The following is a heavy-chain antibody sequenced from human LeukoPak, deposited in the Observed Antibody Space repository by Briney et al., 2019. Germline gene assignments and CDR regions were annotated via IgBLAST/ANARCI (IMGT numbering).Heavy chain of an antibody. CDR1: GFTFSSYS. CDR3: ARERSYYFDY. J-gene: IGHJ4*02. Sequence: GGSLRLSCAASGFTFSSYSMNWVRQAPGKGLEWVSSISSSSGSTIYYADSVKGRFTVFRDNAKSSLYLQMNSLRAEDTAVYYCARERSYYFDYWVQGTLVTVSS. V-gene: IGHV3-48*04. CDR2: ISSSSGSTI.